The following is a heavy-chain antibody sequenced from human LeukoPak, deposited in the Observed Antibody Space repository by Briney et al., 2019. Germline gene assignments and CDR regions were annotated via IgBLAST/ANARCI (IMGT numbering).Heavy chain of an antibody. Sequence: ASVKVSCKASGYTFTGYYMHWVRQAPGQGLEWMGWINPNSGGTNYTQKFQGRVTMTRDTSISTVYMELSRLRSDDTAVYYCARVPYGGNPIKLFDYWGQGTLVTVSS. J-gene: IGHJ4*02. V-gene: IGHV1-2*02. CDR3: ARVPYGGNPIKLFDY. CDR1: GYTFTGYY. CDR2: INPNSGGT. D-gene: IGHD4-23*01.